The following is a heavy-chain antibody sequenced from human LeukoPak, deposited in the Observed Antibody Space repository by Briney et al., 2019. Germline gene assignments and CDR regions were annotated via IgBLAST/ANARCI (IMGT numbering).Heavy chain of an antibody. V-gene: IGHV3-74*01. CDR2: ITSDGSGI. Sequence: PGGSLRLSCAASGFTFSSYWMHWVRQPPGKGLVWVSRITSDGSGIGYADSVKGRFSTSRDNAKNTLYLQMNSLRAEDTAVYYCASGRLVGAPDYWGRGTLVTVSS. CDR3: ASGRLVGAPDY. D-gene: IGHD1-26*01. CDR1: GFTFSSYW. J-gene: IGHJ4*02.